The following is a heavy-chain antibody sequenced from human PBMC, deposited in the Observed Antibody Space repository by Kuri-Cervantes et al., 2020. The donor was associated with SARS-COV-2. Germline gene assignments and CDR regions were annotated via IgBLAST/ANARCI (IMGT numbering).Heavy chain of an antibody. V-gene: IGHV4-59*01. D-gene: IGHD3-10*01. CDR2: IYYSGST. CDR3: ARAGVGHDAFDI. CDR1: GGSFSGYY. Sequence: SETLSLTCAVYGGSFSGYYWSWIRQPPGKGLEWIGYIYYSGSTNYNPSLKSRVTISVDTSKNQFSLKLSSVTAADTAVYYCARAGVGHDAFDIWGQGTMVTVSS. J-gene: IGHJ3*02.